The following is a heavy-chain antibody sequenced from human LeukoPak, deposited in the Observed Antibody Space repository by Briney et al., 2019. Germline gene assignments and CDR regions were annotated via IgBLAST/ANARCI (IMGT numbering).Heavy chain of an antibody. V-gene: IGHV1-69*05. Sequence: GSSVKVSCKASGGTFSSYAISWVRHAPGQGLEWMGGIIPILGTANYAQKFQGRVTITTDESTSTAYMELSSLRSEDTAVYYCATYRPERYDFRSGYRPYNWFDPWGQGTLVTVSS. D-gene: IGHD3-3*01. CDR2: IIPILGTA. CDR1: GGTFSSYA. CDR3: ATYRPERYDFRSGYRPYNWFDP. J-gene: IGHJ5*02.